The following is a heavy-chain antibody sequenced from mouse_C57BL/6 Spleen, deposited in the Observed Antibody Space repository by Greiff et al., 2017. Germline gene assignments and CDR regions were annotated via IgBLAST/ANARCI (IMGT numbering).Heavy chain of an antibody. V-gene: IGHV1-42*01. D-gene: IGHD1-1*01. CDR2: INPSTGGT. J-gene: IGHJ2*01. CDR1: GYSFTGYY. Sequence: EVQLQQSGPELVKPGASVKISCKASGYSFTGYYMNWVKQSPEKSLEWIGEINPSTGGTTYNQKFKAKATLTVDKSSSTAYMQLKSLTSEDSAVYYCARRHYYGSSYEGYWGQGTTLTVSS. CDR3: ARRHYYGSSYEGY.